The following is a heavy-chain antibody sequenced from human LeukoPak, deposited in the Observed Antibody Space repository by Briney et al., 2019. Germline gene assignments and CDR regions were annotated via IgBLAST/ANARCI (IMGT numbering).Heavy chain of an antibody. Sequence: GGSLRLSCAASGFTFSSYAKHWVRQAPGKGLEWVAVISYDGSNKYYADSVKGRFTISRDNSKNTLYLQMNSLRAEDTAVYYCARDKSTGSYLPVDVWGKGTTVTVSS. D-gene: IGHD1-26*01. CDR1: GFTFSSYA. CDR3: ARDKSTGSYLPVDV. V-gene: IGHV3-30-3*01. J-gene: IGHJ6*04. CDR2: ISYDGSNK.